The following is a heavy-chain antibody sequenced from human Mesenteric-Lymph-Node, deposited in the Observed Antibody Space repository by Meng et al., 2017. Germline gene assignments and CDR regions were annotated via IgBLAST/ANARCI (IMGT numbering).Heavy chain of an antibody. CDR1: GGSISSSNW. Sequence: SETLSLTCAVSGGSISSSNWWTWVRQTPGKGLEWIGEIYHSGSINYNPSLKSRVTISADKSKNQFSLKLSSVTAADTAVYYCATHSTTWYPFDYWGQGTLVTVSS. CDR2: IYHSGSI. CDR3: ATHSTTWYPFDY. J-gene: IGHJ4*02. D-gene: IGHD6-13*01. V-gene: IGHV4-4*02.